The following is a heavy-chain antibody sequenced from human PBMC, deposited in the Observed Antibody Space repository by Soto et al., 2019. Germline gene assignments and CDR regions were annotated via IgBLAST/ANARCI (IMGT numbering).Heavy chain of an antibody. V-gene: IGHV3-11*06. CDR3: AKGEGYKWNYEFDP. J-gene: IGHJ5*02. D-gene: IGHD1-7*01. CDR1: GFTFSDYY. Sequence: PGGSLRLSCAASGFTFSDYYMSWIRQAPGKGLEWVSYISDSSSNTNYGDSVKGRFTTSRDNAKNLLYLQMNSLRAEDTAVYYCAKGEGYKWNYEFDPWGQGTLVTVSS. CDR2: ISDSSSNT.